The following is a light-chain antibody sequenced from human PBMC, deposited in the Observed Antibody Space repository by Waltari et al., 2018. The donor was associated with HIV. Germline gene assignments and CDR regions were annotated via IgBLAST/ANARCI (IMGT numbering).Light chain of an antibody. CDR3: AAWDDSLSGWV. V-gene: IGLV1-47*01. J-gene: IGLJ3*02. CDR1: SSNIGSNY. CDR2: RNN. Sequence: QSVLTHPPSASGTPGQRVTISCSGSSSNIGSNYVYWYQQLPGTTPKLRIYRNNPRPSGVPDRFSGSKSGTSASLAISGLRSEDEADYYCAAWDDSLSGWVFGGGTKLTVL.